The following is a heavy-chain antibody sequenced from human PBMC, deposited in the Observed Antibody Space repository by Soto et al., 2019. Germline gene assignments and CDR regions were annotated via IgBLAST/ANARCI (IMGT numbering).Heavy chain of an antibody. V-gene: IGHV3-33*01. CDR3: ARDQGAYAEYFQH. Sequence: QVQLVESGGGVVQPGRSLRLSCAASGFTFSSYGMHWVRQAPGKGLEWVALIWYDGSNKYYADSVKGRFTISRDNSKNTLYLQMNSLRAEDTAVYYCARDQGAYAEYFQHWGKGTLVTVSS. J-gene: IGHJ1*01. D-gene: IGHD1-26*01. CDR2: IWYDGSNK. CDR1: GFTFSSYG.